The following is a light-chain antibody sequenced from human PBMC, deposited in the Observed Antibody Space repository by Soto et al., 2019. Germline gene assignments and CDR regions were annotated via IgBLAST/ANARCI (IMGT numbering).Light chain of an antibody. CDR1: QSVNSY. CDR3: QQRANWPYT. J-gene: IGKJ2*01. V-gene: IGKV3-11*01. Sequence: EIVLTQSPATLSLSPGERATLSCRASQSVNSYLAWYQQKPGQAPRLLIYDASNRATGIPARFSGSGSETDFTLTISSLEPEDFAVYYCQQRANWPYTFGQGTELEIK. CDR2: DAS.